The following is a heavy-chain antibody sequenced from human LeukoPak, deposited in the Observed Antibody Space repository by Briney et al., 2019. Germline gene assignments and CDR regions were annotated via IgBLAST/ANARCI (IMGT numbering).Heavy chain of an antibody. V-gene: IGHV3-7*04. CDR3: ARAGYSSSWYSS. CDR2: IKQEGSDK. CDR1: EFTFSSYW. J-gene: IGHJ6*02. Sequence: PGGSLSLSCAASEFTFSSYWMSWVRQAPGKGLEWVANIKQEGSDKYYVDSVKGRFTISRDNAKNSLYLQMNSLRAEDTAVYYCARAGYSSSWYSSWGQGTTVTVSS. D-gene: IGHD6-13*01.